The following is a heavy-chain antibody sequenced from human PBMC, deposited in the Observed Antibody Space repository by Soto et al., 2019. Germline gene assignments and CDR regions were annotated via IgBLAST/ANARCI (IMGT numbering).Heavy chain of an antibody. CDR3: AQRSGFYTGIDF. D-gene: IGHD3-3*01. Sequence: SETLSLTCTVSGGPVSGDDYYWSWIRQPPGKGLEWIGSYYYSGTTYYNPSLKSRVTISVDTSKSHFSLTMSSVTAAVMAVYFCAQRSGFYTGIDFWGQGTLVTVSS. V-gene: IGHV4-30-4*01. J-gene: IGHJ4*02. CDR1: GGPVSGDDYY. CDR2: YYYSGTT.